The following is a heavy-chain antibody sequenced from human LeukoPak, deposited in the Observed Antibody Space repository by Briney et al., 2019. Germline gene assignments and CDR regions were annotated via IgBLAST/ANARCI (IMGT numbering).Heavy chain of an antibody. CDR2: ISGNGDSA. CDR3: AKDDMVRGVPTQLIDY. V-gene: IGHV3-23*01. Sequence: GGSLGLSCEASGFTFIRYAMSWVRQAPGKGLEWVSTISGNGDSAYYADSVKGRFTISRDDSKNTLYLQMDSLRAEDTAVYYCAKDDMVRGVPTQLIDYWGQGTLVTVSS. J-gene: IGHJ4*02. D-gene: IGHD3-10*01. CDR1: GFTFIRYA.